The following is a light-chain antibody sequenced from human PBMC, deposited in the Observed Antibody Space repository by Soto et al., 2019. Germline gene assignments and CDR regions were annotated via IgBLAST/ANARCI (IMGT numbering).Light chain of an antibody. Sequence: EIVLTQSPGTLSLSPGERATLSCRASQIVSNNYIVWYQQRPGQAPRLLIHGASSRATGIPDRFSGSGSGTDFTLTISRLEPEDFAVYYCQQYGSSPPWTFGQGTKVEIK. CDR1: QIVSNNY. V-gene: IGKV3-20*01. CDR2: GAS. J-gene: IGKJ1*01. CDR3: QQYGSSPPWT.